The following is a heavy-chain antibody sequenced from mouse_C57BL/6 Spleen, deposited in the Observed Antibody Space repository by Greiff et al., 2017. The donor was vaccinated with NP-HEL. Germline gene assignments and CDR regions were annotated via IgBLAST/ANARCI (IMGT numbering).Heavy chain of an antibody. V-gene: IGHV5-17*01. CDR1: GFTFSDYG. J-gene: IGHJ3*01. D-gene: IGHD1-1*01. CDR3: ARRGYGSSSLAWFAY. CDR2: ISSGSSTI. Sequence: EVQLVESGGGLVKPGGSLKLSCAASGFTFSDYGMHWVRQATEKGLEWVAYISSGSSTIYYADTVKGRFTISRDNAKNTLFLQMTSLRSEATAMYYCARRGYGSSSLAWFAYWGQGTLVTVSA.